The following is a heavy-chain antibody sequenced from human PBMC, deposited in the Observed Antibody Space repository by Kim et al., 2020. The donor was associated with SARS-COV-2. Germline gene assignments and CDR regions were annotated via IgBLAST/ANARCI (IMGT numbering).Heavy chain of an antibody. CDR1: GGSISSSSYY. V-gene: IGHV4-39*01. Sequence: SETLSLTCTVSGGSISSSSYYWGWIRQPPGKGLEWIGSIYYSGSTYYNPSLKSRVTISVDTSKNQFSLKLSSVTAADTAVYYCASLRRGALAGIIGTSNNWFDPWGQGTLVTISS. CDR2: IYYSGST. CDR3: ASLRRGALAGIIGTSNNWFDP. J-gene: IGHJ5*02. D-gene: IGHD6-19*01.